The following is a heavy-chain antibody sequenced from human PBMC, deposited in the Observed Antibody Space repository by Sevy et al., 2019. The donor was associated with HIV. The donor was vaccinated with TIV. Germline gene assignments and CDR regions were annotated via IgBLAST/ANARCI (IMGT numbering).Heavy chain of an antibody. CDR2: INSDGSST. CDR3: ARGATYYYYYYMDV. CDR1: GFTFSSYW. V-gene: IGHV3-74*01. Sequence: GGSLRLSCAASGFTFSSYWMHWVRQAPGKGLVWVSRINSDGSSTSYADSVKGRFTISRDNAKNTLYRQMNSLRAEDTAVYYCARGATYYYYYYMDVWGKGTTVTVSS. J-gene: IGHJ6*03.